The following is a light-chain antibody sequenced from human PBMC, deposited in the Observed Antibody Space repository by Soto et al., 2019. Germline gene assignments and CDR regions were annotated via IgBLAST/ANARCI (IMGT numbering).Light chain of an antibody. CDR1: SSDVGGYYS. J-gene: IGLJ1*01. CDR2: DVT. V-gene: IGLV2-14*01. CDR3: SSYTSNSPYV. Sequence: QSALTQPASVSGSPGQSITISCTGTSSDVGGYYSVSWYQQHPGKAPKLMIYDVTNRPSGVSNRFSGSKSGNTASLTISGLQAEDEADFYCSSYTSNSPYVFGTGTKVTVL.